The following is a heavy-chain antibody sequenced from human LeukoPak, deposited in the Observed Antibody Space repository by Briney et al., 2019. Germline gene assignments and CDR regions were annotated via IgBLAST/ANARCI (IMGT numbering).Heavy chain of an antibody. CDR2: ISHTSEYT. J-gene: IGHJ4*02. Sequence: GGSLRLSCAASGFTFSSYTMSWVRQAPGKGLEWVSAISHTSEYTYHAVSVKGRFTISRDNSKNTLYLQMNSLRAEDTAMYYCAKGSSAGRPYYFDYWGQGTLVTVSS. V-gene: IGHV3-23*01. CDR3: AKGSSAGRPYYFDY. CDR1: GFTFSSYT. D-gene: IGHD3-10*01.